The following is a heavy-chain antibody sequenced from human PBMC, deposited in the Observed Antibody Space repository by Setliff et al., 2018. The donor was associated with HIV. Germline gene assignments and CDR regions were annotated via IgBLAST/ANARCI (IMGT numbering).Heavy chain of an antibody. J-gene: IGHJ4*02. CDR1: GYSFTTYD. D-gene: IGHD2-21*01. CDR3: ARGSRWRSSDY. Sequence: ASVKVSCKSSGYSFTTYDINWVRQATGQGLEWMAWMDPNSGDTGYAQKFHGRVTLTSDTSISTAYMELSSLGSEDTAVYYCARGSRWRSSDYWGQGTPVTVSS. V-gene: IGHV1-8*02. CDR2: MDPNSGDT.